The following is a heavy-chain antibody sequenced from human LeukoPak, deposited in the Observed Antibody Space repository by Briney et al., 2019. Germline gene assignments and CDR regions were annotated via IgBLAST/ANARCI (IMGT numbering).Heavy chain of an antibody. CDR1: GFTFSSNW. Sequence: GGSLRLSCVVSGFTFSSNWMSWVRQAPGKGLEWVAHIKQDGSERYYVDSVKGRYTISIDNAQNSLYLQMSNLRVEDTAVYYCARSLSLKPIFGVAARYWGQGTLVTVSS. D-gene: IGHD3-3*01. V-gene: IGHV3-7*01. J-gene: IGHJ4*02. CDR2: IKQDGSER. CDR3: ARSLSLKPIFGVAARY.